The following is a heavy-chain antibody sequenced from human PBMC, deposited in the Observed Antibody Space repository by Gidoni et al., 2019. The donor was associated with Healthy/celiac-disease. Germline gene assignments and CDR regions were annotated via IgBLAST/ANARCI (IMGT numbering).Heavy chain of an antibody. D-gene: IGHD2-2*01. Sequence: QVQLQESGPGLVKTSETLSLTCTVSGYSISSGYYWGWIRQPPGKGLEWIGSIYHSGSTYYHPSLKSRVTISVDTSKNQFSLKLSSVTAADTAVYYCARYQLPFDYWGQGTLVTVSS. CDR3: ARYQLPFDY. V-gene: IGHV4-38-2*02. CDR2: IYHSGST. CDR1: GYSISSGYY. J-gene: IGHJ4*02.